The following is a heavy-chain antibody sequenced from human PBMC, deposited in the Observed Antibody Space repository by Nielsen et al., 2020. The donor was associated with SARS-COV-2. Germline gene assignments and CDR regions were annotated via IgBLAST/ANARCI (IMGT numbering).Heavy chain of an antibody. J-gene: IGHJ3*02. CDR2: IYYSGST. D-gene: IGHD2-2*01. Sequence: WIRQPPGKGLEWIGYIYYSGSTYYNPSLKSRVTISADTSKNQFSLKLSSVTAADTAVYYCARDYCSSTSCYDAFDIWGQGTMVTVSS. V-gene: IGHV4-31*02. CDR3: ARDYCSSTSCYDAFDI.